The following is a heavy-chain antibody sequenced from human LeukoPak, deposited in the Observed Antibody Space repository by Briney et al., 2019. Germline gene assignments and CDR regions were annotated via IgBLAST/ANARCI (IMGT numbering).Heavy chain of an antibody. D-gene: IGHD1-26*01. V-gene: IGHV3-48*04. CDR3: ARDGTKGSMDV. CDR1: GFTFSSYS. J-gene: IGHJ6*02. Sequence: GGSLRLSCAASGFTFSSYSMNWVRQAPGKGLEWISYISRSSGTIYFADSLEGRFTISRDNAKNSLYLQMNSLRAEDTAVYYCARDGTKGSMDVWGQGTRSPSP. CDR2: ISRSSGTI.